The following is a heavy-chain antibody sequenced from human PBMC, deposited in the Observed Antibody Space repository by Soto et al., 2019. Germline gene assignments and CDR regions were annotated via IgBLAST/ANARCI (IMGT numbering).Heavy chain of an antibody. Sequence: PSETLSLTCTVSGGSISSYYWSWIRQPPGTGLEWIGEINHTGSTNYNPSLKSRVTISVDTSKNQFSLKLSSVTAADTAVYYCARDRGYYDILTGYYNHYYGMDVWGQGTTVTVSS. J-gene: IGHJ6*02. V-gene: IGHV4-34*01. CDR1: GGSISSYY. CDR2: INHTGST. CDR3: ARDRGYYDILTGYYNHYYGMDV. D-gene: IGHD3-9*01.